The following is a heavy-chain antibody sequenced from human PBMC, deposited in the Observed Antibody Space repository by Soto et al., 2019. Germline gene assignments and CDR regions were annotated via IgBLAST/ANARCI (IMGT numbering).Heavy chain of an antibody. D-gene: IGHD3-22*01. CDR3: ARGRTVRNYADDSSDYFYFFDY. V-gene: IGHV4-59*01. CDR2: VYYTGST. Sequence: PSETLCLTCTVSGDSISTFYWGWMRQSPGKELEWIGYVYYTGSTNYNPSLKSRVTISVDRSKNQFSLKLTSANAADTAVYYCARGRTVRNYADDSSDYFYFFDYWGQGTQVTVSS. J-gene: IGHJ4*02. CDR1: GDSISTFY.